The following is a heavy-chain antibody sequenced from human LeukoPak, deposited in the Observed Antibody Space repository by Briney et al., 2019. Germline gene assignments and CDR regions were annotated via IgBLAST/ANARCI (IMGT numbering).Heavy chain of an antibody. Sequence: GGSLRLSCAASGFTFDDYAMHWVRQAPGKGLELVSGISWNSGSIGYADSVKGRFTISRDNAKNSLYLQMNSLRAEDTALYYCAKDMGYYDSSGYSALFDYWGQGTLVTVSS. CDR1: GFTFDDYA. D-gene: IGHD3-22*01. J-gene: IGHJ4*02. V-gene: IGHV3-9*01. CDR3: AKDMGYYDSSGYSALFDY. CDR2: ISWNSGSI.